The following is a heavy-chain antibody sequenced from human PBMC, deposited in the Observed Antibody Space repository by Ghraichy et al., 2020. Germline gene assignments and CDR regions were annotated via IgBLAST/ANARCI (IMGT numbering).Heavy chain of an antibody. CDR3: ARLNRAARHQYYYYGMDV. Sequence: SETLSLTCTVSGGSISSYYWSWIRQPPGKGLEWIGYIYYSGSTNYNPSLKSRVTISVDTSKNQFSLKLSSVTAADTAVYYFARLNRAARHQYYYYGMDVWGQGTTVTVSS. CDR2: IYYSGST. D-gene: IGHD3-10*01. CDR1: GGSISSYY. J-gene: IGHJ6*02. V-gene: IGHV4-59*01.